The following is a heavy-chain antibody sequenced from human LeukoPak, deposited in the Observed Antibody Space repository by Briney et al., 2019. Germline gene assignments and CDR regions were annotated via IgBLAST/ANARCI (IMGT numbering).Heavy chain of an antibody. J-gene: IGHJ5*02. CDR1: GGTFSSYA. CDR2: IIPIFGTA. CDR3: ARDRYCSGGSCWGSWFDP. Sequence: SVKVSCKASGGTFSSYAISWVRQAPGQGLEWMGGIIPIFGTANYAQKFQGRVTITADESTSTAYMELSSLRSENTAVYYCARDRYCSGGSCWGSWFDPWGQGTLVTVSS. D-gene: IGHD2-15*01. V-gene: IGHV1-69*13.